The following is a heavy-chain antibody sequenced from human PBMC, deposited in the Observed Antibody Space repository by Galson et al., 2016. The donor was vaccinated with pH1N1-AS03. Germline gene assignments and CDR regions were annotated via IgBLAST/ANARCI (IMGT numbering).Heavy chain of an antibody. J-gene: IGHJ3*02. CDR2: IRASSETT. Sequence: SLRLSCAASGFLFRNYAMTWVRQAPGKGLEWVSAIRASSETTYYADSVKGRFMISRDNSKNTLYLHMSSLRADDTAVYYCAKDSEYGSGTLGPNDAFDIWGQGTMVSVSS. V-gene: IGHV3-23*01. CDR1: GFLFRNYA. D-gene: IGHD3-10*01. CDR3: AKDSEYGSGTLGPNDAFDI.